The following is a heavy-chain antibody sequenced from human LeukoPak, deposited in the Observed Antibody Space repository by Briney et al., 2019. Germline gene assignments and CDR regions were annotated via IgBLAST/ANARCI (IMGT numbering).Heavy chain of an antibody. V-gene: IGHV3-48*01. CDR1: GFTFSSYS. CDR2: ISSSSSTI. CDR3: ARDPYYYDSSGYDS. J-gene: IGHJ4*02. D-gene: IGHD3-22*01. Sequence: GGSLRLSCAASGFTFSSYSMNWVRQAPGKGLEWVSYISSSSSTIYYADSVKSRFTISRDNAKNSLYLQMNSLRAEDTAVYYCARDPYYYDSSGYDSWGQGTLVTVSS.